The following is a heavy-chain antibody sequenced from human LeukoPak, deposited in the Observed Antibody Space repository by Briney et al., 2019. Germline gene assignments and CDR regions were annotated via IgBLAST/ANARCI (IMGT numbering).Heavy chain of an antibody. J-gene: IGHJ5*02. D-gene: IGHD6-19*01. CDR2: IYHSGST. V-gene: IGHV4-4*02. CDR1: GGSISSSNW. CDR3: ARRSTGSGWYVWFDP. Sequence: KPSETLSLTCAVSGGSISSSNWWSWVRQSPGKGLEWIGEIYHSGSTNYNPSLKSRVTISVDKSKNQFSLKLSSVTAAGTAVYYCARRSTGSGWYVWFDPWGQGTLVTVSS.